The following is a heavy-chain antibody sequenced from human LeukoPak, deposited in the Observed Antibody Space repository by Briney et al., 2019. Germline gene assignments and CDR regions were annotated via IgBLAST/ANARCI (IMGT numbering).Heavy chain of an antibody. CDR1: GFTFSSYS. CDR3: ARVYDFWTAFDI. J-gene: IGHJ3*02. D-gene: IGHD3-3*01. Sequence: GGSLRLSCAASGFTFSSYSMNWVRQAPGKGLEWVSSISSSSSYIYYADSVKGRFTISRDNAKNSLYLQMNSLRAEDTAVYYCARVYDFWTAFDIWGQGTMFTVSS. CDR2: ISSSSSYI. V-gene: IGHV3-21*01.